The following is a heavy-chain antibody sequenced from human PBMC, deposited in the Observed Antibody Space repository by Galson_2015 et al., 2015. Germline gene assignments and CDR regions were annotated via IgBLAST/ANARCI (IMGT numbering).Heavy chain of an antibody. D-gene: IGHD3-22*01. Sequence: SLRLSCAASGFTFSSYAMSWVRQAPGKGLEWVSAISGSGGSTYYADSVKGRFTISRDNSKNTLYLQMNSLRAEDTAVYYCATFRGYYYDSSGYYDDAFDIWGQGTMVTVSS. CDR1: GFTFSSYA. CDR3: ATFRGYYYDSSGYYDDAFDI. J-gene: IGHJ3*02. V-gene: IGHV3-23*01. CDR2: ISGSGGST.